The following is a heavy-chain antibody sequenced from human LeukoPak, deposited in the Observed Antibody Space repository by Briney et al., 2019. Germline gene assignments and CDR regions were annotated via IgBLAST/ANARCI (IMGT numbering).Heavy chain of an antibody. D-gene: IGHD1-1*01. Sequence: VAPVKVSCKASGYTFTSYYMHWVRQAPGQGLEWMGWINPNSGGTNYAQKFQGRVTMTRDTSISTAYMELSRLRSDDTAVYYCARDPTVWNDGGFDYWGQGTLVTVSS. CDR3: ARDPTVWNDGGFDY. CDR1: GYTFTSYY. V-gene: IGHV1-2*02. J-gene: IGHJ4*02. CDR2: INPNSGGT.